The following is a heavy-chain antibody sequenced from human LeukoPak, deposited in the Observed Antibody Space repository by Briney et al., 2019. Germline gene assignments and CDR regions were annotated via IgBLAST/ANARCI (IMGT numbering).Heavy chain of an antibody. CDR1: GGTFNSYS. CDR2: INPIFGTP. CDR3: ARGGYDYVWGSYRY. J-gene: IGHJ4*02. D-gene: IGHD3-16*02. V-gene: IGHV1-69*13. Sequence: ASVKVSCKASGGTFNSYSISWVRQAPGQGLEWMGGINPIFGTPNYAQKFQGRVTITADESTSTAYMELSSLRSEDTAVYYCARGGYDYVWGSYRYWGQGTLVTVSS.